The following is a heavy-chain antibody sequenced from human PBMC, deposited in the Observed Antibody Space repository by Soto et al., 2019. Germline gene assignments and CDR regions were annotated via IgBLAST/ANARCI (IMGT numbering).Heavy chain of an antibody. J-gene: IGHJ4*02. V-gene: IGHV3-33*01. CDR1: GFTFISYG. Sequence: GWSLRLSCAASGFTFISYGMHWVRQAPGKGLEWVAVIWYDGSNKYYADSVKGRFTISRDNSKNTLYLQMNSLRAEDTAVYYYARDPYSSGYFLDYWGQGTLVTVSS. D-gene: IGHD3-22*01. CDR2: IWYDGSNK. CDR3: ARDPYSSGYFLDY.